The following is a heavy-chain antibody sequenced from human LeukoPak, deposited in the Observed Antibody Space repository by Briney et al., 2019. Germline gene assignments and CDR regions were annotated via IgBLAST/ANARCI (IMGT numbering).Heavy chain of an antibody. J-gene: IGHJ5*02. V-gene: IGHV1-2*02. Sequence: APVKVSCKASGYTFTGYYMQWVRQAPGQGLEWMGWINPNSGGTNYAQKFQGRVTMTRDTSISTAYMELSRLRSDDTAVYYCAREIGTYCSSTSCYNSGINWFDPWGQGTLVTVSS. D-gene: IGHD2-2*02. CDR3: AREIGTYCSSTSCYNSGINWFDP. CDR1: GYTFTGYY. CDR2: INPNSGGT.